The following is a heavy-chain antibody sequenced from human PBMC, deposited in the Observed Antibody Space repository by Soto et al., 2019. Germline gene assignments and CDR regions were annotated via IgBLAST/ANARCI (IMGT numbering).Heavy chain of an antibody. Sequence: GGSLRLSCAASGFTFSNAWMSWVRQAPGKGLEWVGRIKSKTDGGTTDYAAPVKGRFTISRDDSKNTLYLQMNSLKTEDTAVYYCTTTTDYILTGYYYYYGMDVWGQGTTVTVSS. V-gene: IGHV3-15*01. CDR2: IKSKTDGGTT. J-gene: IGHJ6*02. D-gene: IGHD3-9*01. CDR3: TTTTDYILTGYYYYYGMDV. CDR1: GFTFSNAW.